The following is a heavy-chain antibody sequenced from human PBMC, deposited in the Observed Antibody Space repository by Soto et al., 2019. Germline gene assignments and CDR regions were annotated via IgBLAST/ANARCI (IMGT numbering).Heavy chain of an antibody. V-gene: IGHV4-34*01. CDR2: INDIGST. D-gene: IGHD3-16*01. J-gene: IGHJ6*02. CDR3: ARGLWGYGEKYDYDGMDV. CDR1: GGSFSGYY. Sequence: SETLSLTCGVYGGSFSGYYWTWIRQPPGKGLEWIGEINDIGSTNYNPSLKSRVTISVDTSKNQFSLKLSSVTAADTAGYYWARGLWGYGEKYDYDGMDVWGQGTTVTVSS.